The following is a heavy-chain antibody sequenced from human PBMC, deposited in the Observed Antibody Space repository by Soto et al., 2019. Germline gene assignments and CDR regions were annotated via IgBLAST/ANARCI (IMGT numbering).Heavy chain of an antibody. Sequence: ASAEVSCKGSCYTLARYYMHWVRQAPGQGLEWMGIINPSGGSTSYAQKFQGRVTMTRDTSTSTVYMELSSLRSEDTAVYYCARVRRSSGYYYGYWGQGNPVTVSS. D-gene: IGHD3-22*01. CDR1: CYTLARYY. CDR3: ARVRRSSGYYYGY. V-gene: IGHV1-46*01. CDR2: INPSGGST. J-gene: IGHJ4*02.